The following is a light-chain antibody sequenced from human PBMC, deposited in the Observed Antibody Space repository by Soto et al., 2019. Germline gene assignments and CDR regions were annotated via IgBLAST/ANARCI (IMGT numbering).Light chain of an antibody. Sequence: EIVLTQSPGTLSLSPGERATLSCRASQSVSSSYLAWYQQKPGQAPRLLIYGASSRATGIADRFSGRGSGTDFTLTISRLEHEDFAVYYCQQYGSSATFGGGTKVEIK. J-gene: IGKJ4*01. CDR3: QQYGSSAT. CDR1: QSVSSSY. V-gene: IGKV3-20*01. CDR2: GAS.